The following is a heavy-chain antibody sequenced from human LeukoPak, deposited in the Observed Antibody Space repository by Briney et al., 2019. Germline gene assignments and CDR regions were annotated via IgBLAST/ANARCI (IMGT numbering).Heavy chain of an antibody. Sequence: GASVKVSCKVSGYTLTELAMHWVRQAPGKGIEWMGGFDSEDGETIYAQKFQGRVTMTEDTSTDTAYMELSSLRSEDTAAYYCATVSRGYYDSSGYPFDYWGQGTLVTVSS. CDR1: GYTLTELA. J-gene: IGHJ4*02. V-gene: IGHV1-24*01. CDR2: FDSEDGET. CDR3: ATVSRGYYDSSGYPFDY. D-gene: IGHD3-22*01.